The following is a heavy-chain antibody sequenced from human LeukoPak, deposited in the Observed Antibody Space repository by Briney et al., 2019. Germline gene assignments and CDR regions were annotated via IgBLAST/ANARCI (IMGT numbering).Heavy chain of an antibody. CDR2: IIPIFGTA. V-gene: IGHV1-69*05. CDR3: ATSPGWFDP. Sequence: ASVKVSCKASGGTDSSYPISWVRQAPGQGLEWMGRIIPIFGTANYAQKFQGRVTITTDESTSTAYMELSSLRSEDTAVYYCATSPGWFDPWGQGTLVTVSS. J-gene: IGHJ5*02. CDR1: GGTDSSYP.